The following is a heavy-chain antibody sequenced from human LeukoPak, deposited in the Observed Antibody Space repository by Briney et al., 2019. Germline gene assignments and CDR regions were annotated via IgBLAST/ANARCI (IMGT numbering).Heavy chain of an antibody. Sequence: SGTLSLTCAVSGGSISGNLWWTWVRQPPGKGLEWVGEISHGGSTNYNPSLKSRVSMSVDKSKNQFSLKLSSVTAADTAVYFCARGSGSYYSGAFNIWGQGTMVTVSS. D-gene: IGHD1-26*01. CDR2: ISHGGST. CDR1: GGSISGNLW. V-gene: IGHV4-4*02. J-gene: IGHJ3*02. CDR3: ARGSGSYYSGAFNI.